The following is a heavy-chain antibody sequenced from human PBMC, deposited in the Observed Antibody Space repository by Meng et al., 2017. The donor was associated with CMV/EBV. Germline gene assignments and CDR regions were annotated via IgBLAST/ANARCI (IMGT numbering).Heavy chain of an antibody. V-gene: IGHV4-30-4*08. CDR2: IYYSGST. CDR3: ARVTSRVAGAFDY. CDR1: GGSISSGDYY. J-gene: IGHJ4*02. D-gene: IGHD1-14*01. Sequence: QEQRQEPGPGLVKPSQTLSLTCTVSGGSISSGDYYWSWIRQPPGKGLEWIGYIYYSGSTYYNPSLKSRVTISVDTSKNQFSLKLSSVTAADTAVYYCARVTSRVAGAFDYWGQGTLVTVSS.